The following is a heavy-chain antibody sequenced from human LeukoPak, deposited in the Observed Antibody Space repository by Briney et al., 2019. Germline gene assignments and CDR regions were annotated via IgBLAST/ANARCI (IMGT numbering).Heavy chain of an antibody. CDR3: ATSIGWPNVFDH. V-gene: IGHV4-59*01. J-gene: IGHJ4*02. D-gene: IGHD2-21*01. Sequence: LEALSLTCTLSVGSLTTYFGTWMRQTPDKGLQFIGYFYHIVCSNYNPSLECAATISEDTSKHQIYLVWKSVTSAHTAVYYCATSIGWPNVFDHWGQGILVTVSS. CDR2: FYHIVCS. CDR1: VGSLTTYF.